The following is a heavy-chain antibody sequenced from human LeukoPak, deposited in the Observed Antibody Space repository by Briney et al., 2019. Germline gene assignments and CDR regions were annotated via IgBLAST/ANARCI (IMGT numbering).Heavy chain of an antibody. V-gene: IGHV3-23*01. D-gene: IGHD3-10*01. CDR3: AKGGQGIDDWFVP. CDR1: GFTFNHYS. CDR2: ITNSGDRT. Sequence: GGSLRLSCEGSGFTFNHYSMSWVRQAPGKGLQWVSTITNSGDRTFYADSVKGRFTVSRDNSKTTVYVQMNNLRVEDTAVYYCAKGGQGIDDWFVPWGQGTLVTVSS. J-gene: IGHJ5*02.